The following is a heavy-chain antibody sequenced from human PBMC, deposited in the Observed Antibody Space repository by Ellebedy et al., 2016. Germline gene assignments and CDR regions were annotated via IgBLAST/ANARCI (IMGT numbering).Heavy chain of an antibody. D-gene: IGHD6-13*01. J-gene: IGHJ3*02. CDR1: GYTFTSYD. CDR3: ARGPWYMVAFDI. CDR2: MNPNSGNT. V-gene: IGHV1-8*01. Sequence: ASVKVSCKASGYTFTSYDLNWVRQATGKGLEWMGWMNPNSGNTGYAQKFQGRVTMTRNTSISTAYMELSSLRSEDTAVYYCARGPWYMVAFDIWGQGTMVTVSS.